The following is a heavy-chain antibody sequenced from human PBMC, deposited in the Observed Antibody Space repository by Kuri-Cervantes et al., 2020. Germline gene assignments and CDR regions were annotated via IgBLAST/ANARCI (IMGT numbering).Heavy chain of an antibody. J-gene: IGHJ6*03. D-gene: IGHD6-13*01. Sequence: ASVKVSCKASGYRFSNYGINWVRQAPGQGLEWMGWISGYNGDTKYEQKFQGRVTMTRNTSISTAYMELSSLRSEDTAVYYCARIHSSSWPYYYYYYMDVWGKGTTVTVSS. CDR1: GYRFSNYG. V-gene: IGHV1-18*01. CDR2: ISGYNGDT. CDR3: ARIHSSSWPYYYYYYMDV.